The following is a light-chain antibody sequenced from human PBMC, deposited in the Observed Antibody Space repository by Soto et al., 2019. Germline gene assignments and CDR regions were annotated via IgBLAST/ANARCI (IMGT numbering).Light chain of an antibody. CDR2: GHN. V-gene: IGLV1-40*01. J-gene: IGLJ3*02. Sequence: QSVLTQQPSVSGAPGQRVTISCTGNASNIGAGYEVHWYQQPPGKAPKLLISGHNIRPSGVPDRFFGSKSGTSASLAINGLQAEDEADYYCRSYDISLSGSGVFGGWTKLTVL. CDR3: RSYDISLSGSGV. CDR1: ASNIGAGYE.